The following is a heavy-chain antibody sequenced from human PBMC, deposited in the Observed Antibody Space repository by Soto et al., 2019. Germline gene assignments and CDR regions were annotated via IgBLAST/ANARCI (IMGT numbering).Heavy chain of an antibody. CDR2: IDHSGST. J-gene: IGHJ5*02. CDR3: ARLSAAWFDP. D-gene: IGHD6-19*01. CDR1: GGSGSSGSDH. V-gene: IGHV4-61*01. Sequence: QVQLQESGPGLVKPSETLSLTCTVSGGSGSSGSDHWGWIRQPTGKGLEWIGYIDHSGSTNYNPSRKSRVTMSVDKSKNQFSLSLTAVTAADTAVYYCARLSAAWFDPWGQGTLVTVAS.